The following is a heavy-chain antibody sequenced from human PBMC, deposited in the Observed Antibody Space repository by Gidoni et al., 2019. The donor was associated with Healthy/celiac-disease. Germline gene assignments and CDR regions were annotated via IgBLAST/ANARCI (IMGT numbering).Heavy chain of an antibody. CDR1: GGSVSSGSYY. CDR3: AREGSGPRYFDY. CDR2: IYYSGST. D-gene: IGHD6-19*01. J-gene: IGHJ4*02. Sequence: QVQLQESGPGLVKPSETLSLTCTVSGGSVSSGSYYWSWIRQPPGKGLEWIGYIYYSGSTNYNPSLKSRVTISVDTSKNQFSLKLSSVTAADTAVYYCAREGSGPRYFDYWGQGTLVTVSS. V-gene: IGHV4-61*01.